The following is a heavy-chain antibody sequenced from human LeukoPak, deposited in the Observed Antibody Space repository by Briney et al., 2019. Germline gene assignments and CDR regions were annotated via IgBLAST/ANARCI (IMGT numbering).Heavy chain of an antibody. J-gene: IGHJ4*02. V-gene: IGHV1-8*01. Sequence: ASVKVSCKASGYTFTSYDINWVRQATGQGLEWMGWMNPNSGNTGYAQKFQGRVTMTRNTSISTAYMELSSLRSEDTAVYYCARGGGMVTMIVVVKLPFDYWGQGTLVTVSS. CDR1: GYTFTSYD. D-gene: IGHD3-22*01. CDR2: MNPNSGNT. CDR3: ARGGGMVTMIVVVKLPFDY.